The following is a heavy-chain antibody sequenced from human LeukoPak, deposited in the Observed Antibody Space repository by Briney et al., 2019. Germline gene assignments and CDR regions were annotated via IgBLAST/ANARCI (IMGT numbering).Heavy chain of an antibody. CDR2: MWGDGGNT. CDR3: AKMDYGDCGSFDL. Sequence: GGSLRLSCAASGFTFSSYAMHWVRQAPGKGLQWVSDMWGDGGNTYYADSVKGRFTISRDNSKNTRYLQMNSLRAEDTAVYYCAKMDYGDCGSFDLWGRRAPATASS. V-gene: IGHV3-23*01. CDR1: GFTFSSYA. J-gene: IGHJ2*01. D-gene: IGHD4-17*01.